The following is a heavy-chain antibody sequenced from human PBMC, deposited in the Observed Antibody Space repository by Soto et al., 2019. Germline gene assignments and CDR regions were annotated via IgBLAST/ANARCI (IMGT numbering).Heavy chain of an antibody. V-gene: IGHV3-23*01. CDR3: AKRGRYFDWLLNSNYYGMDV. D-gene: IGHD3-9*01. J-gene: IGHJ6*02. Sequence: GGSLRLSCAASGFTFSSYAMSWVRQAPGKGLEWVSAISGSGGSTYYADSVKGRFTISRDNSKNTLYLQMNSLRAEDTAVYYCAKRGRYFDWLLNSNYYGMDVWGQGTTVTVSS. CDR2: ISGSGGST. CDR1: GFTFSSYA.